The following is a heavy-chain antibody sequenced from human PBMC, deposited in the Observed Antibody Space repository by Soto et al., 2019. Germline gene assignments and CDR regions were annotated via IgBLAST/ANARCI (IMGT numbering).Heavy chain of an antibody. V-gene: IGHV3-23*01. D-gene: IGHD6-13*01. CDR2: ISGSGNTT. J-gene: IGHJ4*02. Sequence: EVQLLESGGGLVQPGGSLRLSCAASGFTFSSYAMNWVRQAPGKGLEWVSSISGSGNTTYYADSVKGRFTISRDSSKNTLYLQMNSLRPEDTAVYYCAKARGRTWYEDYWGQGTLVTVSS. CDR3: AKARGRTWYEDY. CDR1: GFTFSSYA.